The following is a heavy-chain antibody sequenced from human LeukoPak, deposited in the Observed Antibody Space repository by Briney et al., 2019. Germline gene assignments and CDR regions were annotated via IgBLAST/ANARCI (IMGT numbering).Heavy chain of an antibody. CDR1: GYAFTGYY. D-gene: IGHD3-10*01. CDR3: AREPMVRDFNWFDP. CDR2: INPNSGST. J-gene: IGHJ5*02. Sequence: SVKVSCKASGYAFTGYYIHWVGQAPGQELEWMGRINPNSGSTNYAQQFQGRVTMTRDTSISTAYMELSRLTSDDTAVYYCAREPMVRDFNWFDPWGQGTLVTVSS. V-gene: IGHV1-2*06.